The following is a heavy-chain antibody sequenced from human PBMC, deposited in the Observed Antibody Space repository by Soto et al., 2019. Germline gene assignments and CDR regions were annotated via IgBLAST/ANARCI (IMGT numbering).Heavy chain of an antibody. CDR1: GGSISSYY. CDR2: IYYSGST. CDR3: ASSTAMIWFDP. J-gene: IGHJ5*02. Sequence: PSETLSLTCTVSGGSISSYYWSWIRQPPGKGLEWIGYIYYSGSTNYNPSLKSRVTISVDTSKNQFSLKLSSVTAADTAVYYCASSTAMIWFDPWGQGTLVTVSS. V-gene: IGHV4-59*01. D-gene: IGHD2-21*02.